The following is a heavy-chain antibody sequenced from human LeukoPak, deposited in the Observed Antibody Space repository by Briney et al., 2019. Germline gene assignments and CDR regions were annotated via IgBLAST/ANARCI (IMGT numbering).Heavy chain of an antibody. J-gene: IGHJ6*03. V-gene: IGHV1-2*02. Sequence: GASVKVSCKASGYTFTSYDINWVRQATGQGLEWMGWINPNSGGTNYAQKFQGRVTMTRDTSISTAYMELSGLRSDDTAVYYCARGRQERITMIVVVIRDYYYMDVWGKGTTVTVSS. D-gene: IGHD3-22*01. CDR3: ARGRQERITMIVVVIRDYYYMDV. CDR1: GYTFTSYD. CDR2: INPNSGGT.